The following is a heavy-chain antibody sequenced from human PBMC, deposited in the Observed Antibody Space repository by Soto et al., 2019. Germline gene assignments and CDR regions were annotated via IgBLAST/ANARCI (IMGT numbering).Heavy chain of an antibody. CDR3: ARPFPTVTTDWFDP. Sequence: GGSLRLSCAASGFTFSDYYMSWIRQAPGKGLEWVSYISSSGSTIYYADSVKGRFTISRDNAKNSLYLQMNSLRAEDTAVYYCARPFPTVTTDWFDPWGQGTLVTVSS. J-gene: IGHJ5*02. V-gene: IGHV3-11*01. CDR1: GFTFSDYY. CDR2: ISSSGSTI. D-gene: IGHD4-17*01.